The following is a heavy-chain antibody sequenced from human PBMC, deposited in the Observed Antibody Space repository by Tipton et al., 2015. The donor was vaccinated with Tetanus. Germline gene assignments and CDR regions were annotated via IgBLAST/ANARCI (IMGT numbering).Heavy chain of an antibody. CDR3: ARRIAAAGNVHSFDY. CDR2: ISSSSSYI. D-gene: IGHD6-13*01. V-gene: IGHV3-21*01. J-gene: IGHJ4*02. Sequence: SLRLSCAASGSTFSGYTINWVRQAPGKGLEWVSSISSSSSYIYYADSVKGRFTISRDNAKNSLYLQMNSLRAEDTTVYYCARRIAAAGNVHSFDYWGQGTLVTVSS. CDR1: GSTFSGYT.